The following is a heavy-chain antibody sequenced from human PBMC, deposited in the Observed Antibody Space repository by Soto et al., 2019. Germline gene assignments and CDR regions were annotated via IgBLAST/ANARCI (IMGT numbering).Heavy chain of an antibody. J-gene: IGHJ3*02. CDR3: AKPRGPSRGAFDI. CDR2: LLSGGGDT. Sequence: EMQLLESGGGLVPPGGSLRLSCAASGFTFSSHAMNWVRQAPGKGLEWVSALLSGGGDTHYADSVKGRFTISRDSSKNTLYLQMNSLRAEDTAVYYCAKPRGPSRGAFDIWGQGTMVTVSS. D-gene: IGHD3-10*01. CDR1: GFTFSSHA. V-gene: IGHV3-23*01.